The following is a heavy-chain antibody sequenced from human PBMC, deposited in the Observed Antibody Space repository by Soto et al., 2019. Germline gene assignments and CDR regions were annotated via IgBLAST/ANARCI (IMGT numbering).Heavy chain of an antibody. CDR1: GFSLSTSGVG. V-gene: IGHV2-5*02. CDR2: IYWDDDK. CDR3: AHYPTARDFWSGSNPWDAFDI. Sequence: SGPTLVKPTQTLTLTCTFSGFSLSTSGVGVGWIRQPPGKALEWLALIYWDDDKRYSPSLKSRLTITKDTSKNQVVLTMTNMDPVDTATYYCAHYPTARDFWSGSNPWDAFDIWGQGTMVTVSS. D-gene: IGHD3-3*01. J-gene: IGHJ3*02.